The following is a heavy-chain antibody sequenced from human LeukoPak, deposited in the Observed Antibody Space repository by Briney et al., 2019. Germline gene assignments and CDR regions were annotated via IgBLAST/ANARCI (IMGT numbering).Heavy chain of an antibody. CDR3: ARDAPVGSSSSMFYYYYYMDV. CDR2: ISYDGSNK. V-gene: IGHV3-30*04. CDR1: GFTFSSYA. J-gene: IGHJ6*03. Sequence: GGSLRLSCAASGFTFSSYAMHWVRQAPGKGLEWVAVISYDGSNKYYADSVKGRFTISRDNSKNTLYLQMNSLRAEDTAVYYCARDAPVGSSSSMFYYYYYMDVWGKGTTVTVSS. D-gene: IGHD6-6*01.